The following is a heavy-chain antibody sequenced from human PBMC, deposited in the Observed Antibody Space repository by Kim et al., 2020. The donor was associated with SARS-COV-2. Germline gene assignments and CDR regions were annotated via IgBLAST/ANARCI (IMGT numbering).Heavy chain of an antibody. J-gene: IGHJ4*02. V-gene: IGHV3-7*03. CDR3: ARAPRVGQWLVSGYYFDY. Sequence: GGSLRLSCAASGFTFSSYWMSWVRQAPGKGLEWVANIKQDGSEKYYVDSVKGRFTISRDNAKNSLYLQMNSLRAEDTAVYYCARAPRVGQWLVSGYYFDYWGQGTLVTVSS. CDR1: GFTFSSYW. D-gene: IGHD6-19*01. CDR2: IKQDGSEK.